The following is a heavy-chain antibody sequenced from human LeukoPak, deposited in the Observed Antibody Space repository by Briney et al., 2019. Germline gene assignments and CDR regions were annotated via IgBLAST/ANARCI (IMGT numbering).Heavy chain of an antibody. CDR2: ISSGGSSI. D-gene: IGHD2-2*01. CDR3: AKEPYAPISNAFDI. CDR1: GFTFSSYS. Sequence: GGSLRLSCAASGFTFSSYSMNWVRQAPGKGLEWVSYISSGGSSIYYADSVKDRFTISRDNAKNSLYLQMNSLRAEDTAVYYCAKEPYAPISNAFDIWGQGTMVTVSS. V-gene: IGHV3-48*01. J-gene: IGHJ3*02.